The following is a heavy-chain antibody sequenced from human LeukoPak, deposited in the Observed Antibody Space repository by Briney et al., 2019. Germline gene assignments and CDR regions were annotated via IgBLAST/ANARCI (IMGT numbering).Heavy chain of an antibody. CDR1: GFTFSSYW. V-gene: IGHV3-74*01. J-gene: IGHJ3*02. Sequence: GGSLRLSCAASGFTFSSYWMHWVRQAPGKGLVWVSRIKGDGSITSYADSVKGRFTISRDNARNTLYLQMNSLRAEDTAVYYCARENTAMEDSAFDIWGQGTMVTVSS. CDR2: IKGDGSIT. CDR3: ARENTAMEDSAFDI. D-gene: IGHD5-18*01.